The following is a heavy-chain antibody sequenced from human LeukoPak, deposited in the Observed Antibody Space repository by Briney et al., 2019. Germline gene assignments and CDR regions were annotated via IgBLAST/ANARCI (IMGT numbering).Heavy chain of an antibody. D-gene: IGHD4-17*01. V-gene: IGHV1-2*02. Sequence: GASVKVPCKASGYTFTGYYMHWVRQAPGQGLEWMGWINPNSGGTNYAQKFQGRVTMTRDTSISTAYMELSRLRSDDTAVYYCARERSTVTTGLFGYWGQGTLVTVSS. J-gene: IGHJ4*02. CDR1: GYTFTGYY. CDR2: INPNSGGT. CDR3: ARERSTVTTGLFGY.